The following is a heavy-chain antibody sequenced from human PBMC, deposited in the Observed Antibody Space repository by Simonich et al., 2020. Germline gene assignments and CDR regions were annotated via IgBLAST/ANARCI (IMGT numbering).Heavy chain of an antibody. D-gene: IGHD2-15*01. V-gene: IGHV4-59*01. CDR2: IYYSGGT. J-gene: IGHJ4*02. CDR1: GGSISIYY. CDR3: ARGGLYFDY. Sequence: QVQLQESGPGLVKPSETLSLTCTVSGGSISIYYWSWNRQPPGKGREWIGYIYYSGGTNHNPSLKSRVTISVDTSKNQFSLKLSSVTAADTAVYYCARGGLYFDYWGQGTLVTVSS.